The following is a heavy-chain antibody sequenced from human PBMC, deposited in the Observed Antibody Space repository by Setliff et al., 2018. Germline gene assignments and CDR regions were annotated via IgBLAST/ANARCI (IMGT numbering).Heavy chain of an antibody. V-gene: IGHV4-59*01. CDR2: IYYNGRS. D-gene: IGHD6-19*01. Sequence: SETLSLTCTVSGGSISNYYWSWIRQSPGKGLEWIGFIYYNGRSDHNPSFQSRVTMSVDRSKNQFSLNLRAMTAADTAVYYCAREGRGSGWTPDSWGQGTLVTVSS. J-gene: IGHJ4*02. CDR3: AREGRGSGWTPDS. CDR1: GGSISNYY.